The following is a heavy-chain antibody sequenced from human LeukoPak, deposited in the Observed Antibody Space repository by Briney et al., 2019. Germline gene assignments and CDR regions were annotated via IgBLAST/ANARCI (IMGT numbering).Heavy chain of an antibody. V-gene: IGHV3-30*04. D-gene: IGHD5-18*01. J-gene: IGHJ5*02. Sequence: PGRSLRLSCAASGFTFSSYAMHWVRQAPGKGLEWVAVISYDGSNKYYADSVKGRFTISCDNSKNTLYLQMNSLRAEDTAVYYCAAADTAMVTRAWGQGTLVTVSS. CDR1: GFTFSSYA. CDR2: ISYDGSNK. CDR3: AAADTAMVTRA.